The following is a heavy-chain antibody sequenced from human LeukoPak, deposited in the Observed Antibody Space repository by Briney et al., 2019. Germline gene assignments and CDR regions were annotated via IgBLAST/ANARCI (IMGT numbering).Heavy chain of an antibody. Sequence: GGSLRLSCVVSGFIVSSNYMTWVRQAPGKGLEWVSVIYSGGRTYYADSVKGRFTTSRDNSKNTLYLQMNSLRAEDTAVYYCAKQPFPEDYGDLEYYFDYWGQGTLVTVSS. V-gene: IGHV3-66*04. CDR1: GFIVSSNY. CDR2: IYSGGRT. D-gene: IGHD4-17*01. CDR3: AKQPFPEDYGDLEYYFDY. J-gene: IGHJ4*02.